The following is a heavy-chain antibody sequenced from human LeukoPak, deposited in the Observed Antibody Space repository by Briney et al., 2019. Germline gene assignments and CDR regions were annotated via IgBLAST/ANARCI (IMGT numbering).Heavy chain of an antibody. CDR3: ARDLGYSSSWYGFDY. CDR2: IYYSGST. J-gene: IGHJ4*02. V-gene: IGHV4-59*01. CDR1: GGSISSYY. D-gene: IGHD6-13*01. Sequence: PSETLSLTCTVSGGSISSYYWSWLRQPPGKGLEWIGYIYYSGSTNYNPSLKSRVTISVDTSKNQFSLKLSSVTAADTAVYYCARDLGYSSSWYGFDYWGQGTLVTVSS.